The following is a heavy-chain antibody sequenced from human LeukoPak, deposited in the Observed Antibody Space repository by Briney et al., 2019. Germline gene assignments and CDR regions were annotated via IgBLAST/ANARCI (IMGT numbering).Heavy chain of an antibody. CDR1: GFTFSSYA. CDR2: ITGDAYTT. V-gene: IGHV3-23*01. CDR3: AKRGAGGNLFDC. D-gene: IGHD4-23*01. J-gene: IGHJ4*02. Sequence: GGSLRLSCAASGFTFSSYAMSWVRQAPGKGLEWVSAITGDAYTTYYADSVRGRFTISRDNSRNMLYLQVNSLRAEDTAVYYCAKRGAGGNLFDCWGQGTLVTVSS.